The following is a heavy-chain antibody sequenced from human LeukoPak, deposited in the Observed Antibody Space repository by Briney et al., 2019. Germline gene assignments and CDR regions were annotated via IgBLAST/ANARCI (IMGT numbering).Heavy chain of an antibody. CDR1: GFTFSSYT. CDR2: ISGRGGIT. Sequence: GGSLRLSCAASGFTFSSYTVAWVRQAPGKGLEWLSGISGRGGITYYADSVKGRFTTSRDDSKDTLYLQMNSLRPEDTAKYFCAKDFVHFDSRGYYFDYWDRGTVVTVSS. J-gene: IGHJ4*02. D-gene: IGHD3-9*01. V-gene: IGHV3-23*01. CDR3: AKDFVHFDSRGYYFDY.